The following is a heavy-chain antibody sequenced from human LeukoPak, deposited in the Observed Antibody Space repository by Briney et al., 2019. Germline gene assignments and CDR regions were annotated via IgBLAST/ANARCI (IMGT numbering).Heavy chain of an antibody. CDR3: AKRPRDTSGYYLGAFDG. CDR1: GFTFSSYW. V-gene: IGHV3-7*03. CDR2: IKQDGSEK. J-gene: IGHJ3*01. D-gene: IGHD3-22*01. Sequence: GGSLRLSCAASGFTFSSYWMSWVRQAPGKGLEWVANIKQDGSEKYYVDSVKGRFTISRDNAKNTLYLHMSSLRAEDTAVYFCAKRPRDTSGYYLGAFDGWGQGTTVTVSS.